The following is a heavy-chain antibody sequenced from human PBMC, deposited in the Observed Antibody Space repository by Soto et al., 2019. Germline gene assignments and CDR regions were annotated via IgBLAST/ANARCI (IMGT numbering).Heavy chain of an antibody. V-gene: IGHV4-59*08. CDR1: GGSISSYY. D-gene: IGHD3-16*01. J-gene: IGHJ4*02. CDR3: ARRWGTTFDY. CDR2: IYYSGST. Sequence: QVQLQESGPGLVKPSETLSLTCTVSGGSISSYYWSWVRQPPGKGLEWIGYIYYSGSTNYNYYLKSRVTISVDTSKNQFSLKLSSVTAADTAVYYCARRWGTTFDYWGQGTLVTVSS.